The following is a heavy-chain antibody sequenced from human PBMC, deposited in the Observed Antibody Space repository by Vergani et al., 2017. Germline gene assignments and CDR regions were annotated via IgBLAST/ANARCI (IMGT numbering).Heavy chain of an antibody. J-gene: IGHJ6*02. D-gene: IGHD7-27*01. CDR2: IDPSDSYT. CDR1: GYSFTSYW. Sequence: EVQLVQSGAEVKKPGESLRISCKGSGYSFTSYWISWVRQMPGKGLEWMGRIDPSDSYTNYSPSFQGHVTISADKSISTAYLQWSSLKASDTAMYYCARQPNWGRYYYYGMDVWGQGTTVTVSS. V-gene: IGHV5-10-1*01. CDR3: ARQPNWGRYYYYGMDV.